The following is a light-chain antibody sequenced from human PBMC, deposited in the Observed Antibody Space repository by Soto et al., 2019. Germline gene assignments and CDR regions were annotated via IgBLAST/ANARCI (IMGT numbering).Light chain of an antibody. CDR2: GAF. V-gene: IGKV3-20*01. J-gene: IGKJ3*01. CDR1: QSISSIY. CDR3: LQYGSSPLFT. Sequence: EIVLTQSPGTLSLSPGERATLSCRASQSISSIYLAWYQQKPGQAPRLLIYGAFNRATGIPDRFSGSGSGTDFTLTISRLEPEDFAVYYCLQYGSSPLFTFGPGTRWISN.